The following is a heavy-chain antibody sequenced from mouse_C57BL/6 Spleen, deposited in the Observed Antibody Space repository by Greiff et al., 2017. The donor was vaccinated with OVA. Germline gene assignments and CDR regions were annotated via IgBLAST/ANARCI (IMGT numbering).Heavy chain of an antibody. D-gene: IGHD1-1*01. Sequence: VQLKESVAELVRPGASVKLSCTASGFNIKNTYMHWVKQRPEQGLEWIGRIDPANGNTKYAPKFQGKATITADTSSNTAYLQLSSLTSEDTAIYYCARDYYGSSQAWFAYWGQGTLVTVSA. J-gene: IGHJ3*01. CDR2: IDPANGNT. V-gene: IGHV14-3*01. CDR1: GFNIKNTY. CDR3: ARDYYGSSQAWFAY.